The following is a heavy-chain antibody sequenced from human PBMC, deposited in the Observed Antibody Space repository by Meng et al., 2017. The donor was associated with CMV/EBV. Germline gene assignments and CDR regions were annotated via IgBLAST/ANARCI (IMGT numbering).Heavy chain of an antibody. V-gene: IGHV4-34*01. Sequence: QVLLQQVGAGRLTPSETLSLTCDVYGGSFRGYYWSWLRQPPGKGLEWIGEINHSGSTNYNPSLKSRVTISVDTSKNQFSLKLSSVTAADTAVYYCARGSPYSSSWYFDYWGQGTLVTVSS. CDR2: INHSGST. CDR1: GGSFRGYY. CDR3: ARGSPYSSSWYFDY. J-gene: IGHJ4*02. D-gene: IGHD6-6*01.